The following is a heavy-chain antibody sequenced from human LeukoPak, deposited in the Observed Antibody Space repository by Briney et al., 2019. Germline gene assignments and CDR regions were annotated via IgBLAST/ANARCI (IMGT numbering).Heavy chain of an antibody. J-gene: IGHJ4*02. CDR3: ATGGIYSLLDY. D-gene: IGHD1-26*01. V-gene: IGHV1-24*01. CDR1: GHTLTDLS. Sequence: GASVKVSCKVSGHTLTDLSTHWVRQAPGRGLEWMGGIDPEDGETIYAQKFQGRVTMTEDTSTDTAYMELSSLRSEDTAVYYCATGGIYSLLDYWGQGTLVTVFS. CDR2: IDPEDGET.